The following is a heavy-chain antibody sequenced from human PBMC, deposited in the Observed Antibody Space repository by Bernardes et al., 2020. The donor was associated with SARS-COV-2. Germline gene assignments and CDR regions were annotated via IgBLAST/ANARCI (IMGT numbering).Heavy chain of an antibody. J-gene: IGHJ2*01. CDR1: GGSISSYY. D-gene: IGHD3-10*01. CDR2: IYYNGTT. Sequence: ETVSLTCTVSGGSISSYYWAWIRQPPRKGLEWIGHIYYNGTTNYNPSLKSRVTISVDRSQNQFSLNLSSVTPADTAVYYCARDLSHLVRRGFDLWGRGTLVTVSS. V-gene: IGHV4-59*01. CDR3: ARDLSHLVRRGFDL.